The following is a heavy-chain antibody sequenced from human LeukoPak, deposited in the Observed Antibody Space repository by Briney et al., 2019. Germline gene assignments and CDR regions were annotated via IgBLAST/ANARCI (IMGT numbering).Heavy chain of an antibody. Sequence: GESLKISCKDSGYSFTSNWIAWVRQMPGKGLEWMGIIYPDESDTRYSPSFQGQVTISADKSISTAYLQWSSLKASDTAIYYCARRVGRYGSGNFDYWGQGTLVSVSS. V-gene: IGHV5-51*01. CDR2: IYPDESDT. CDR3: ARRVGRYGSGNFDY. J-gene: IGHJ4*02. CDR1: GYSFTSNW. D-gene: IGHD6-19*01.